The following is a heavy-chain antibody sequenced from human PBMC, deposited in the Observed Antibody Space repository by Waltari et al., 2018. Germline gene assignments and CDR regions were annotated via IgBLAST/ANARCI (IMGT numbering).Heavy chain of an antibody. D-gene: IGHD6-19*01. CDR3: IRDYGSPY. V-gene: IGHV3-7*03. CDR1: GFPLSNYW. Sequence: EAHQVESGGDLFQPGGYLGLSCVVYGFPLSNYWMSWVRQAPGKGLEWVANINKDGTETYYVDSVRGRFTISKDDAKNSVYLQMNSLKVEDTAVYYCIRDYGSPYWGQGTLVTVSS. CDR2: INKDGTET. J-gene: IGHJ4*02.